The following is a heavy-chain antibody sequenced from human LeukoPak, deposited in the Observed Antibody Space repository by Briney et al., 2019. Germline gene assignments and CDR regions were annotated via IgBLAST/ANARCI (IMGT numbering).Heavy chain of an antibody. CDR2: IYHSGST. J-gene: IGHJ6*02. CDR1: GGSISSGGYS. V-gene: IGHV4-30-2*01. Sequence: PSQTLSLTCAVSGGSISSGGYSWSWIRQPPGEGLEWIGYIYHSGSTYYNPSLKSRVTISVDRSKNQFSLKLSSVTAADTAVYYCARGSRSYGYMYYYGMDVWGQGTTVTVSS. CDR3: ARGSRSYGYMYYYGMDV. D-gene: IGHD5-18*01.